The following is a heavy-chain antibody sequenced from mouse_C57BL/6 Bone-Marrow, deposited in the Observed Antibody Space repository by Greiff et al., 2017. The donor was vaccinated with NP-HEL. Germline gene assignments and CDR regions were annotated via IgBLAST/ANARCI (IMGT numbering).Heavy chain of an antibody. CDR3: TTFYYGSSLFAY. D-gene: IGHD1-1*01. CDR2: IDPENGDT. J-gene: IGHJ3*01. Sequence: EVKLVESGAELVRPGASVKLSCTASGFTITDDYMHWVKQRPEQGLEWIGWIDPENGDTEYDSKFQGKATITADTSSNTAYLQLSSLTSEDTAVYYCTTFYYGSSLFAYWGQGTLVTVSA. V-gene: IGHV14-4*01. CDR1: GFTITDDY.